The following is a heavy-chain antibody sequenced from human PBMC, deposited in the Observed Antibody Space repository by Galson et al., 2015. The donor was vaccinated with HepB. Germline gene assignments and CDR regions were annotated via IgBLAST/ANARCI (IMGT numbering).Heavy chain of an antibody. CDR2: ICSGGST. Sequence: SLRLSCAASGFTVSSNYMSWVRQAPGKGLEWVSVICSGGSTYYADSVKGRFTISRDNSKNTLYLQMNSLRAEDTAVYYCARGGYSYDHAFDIWGQGTMVTVSS. CDR3: ARGGYSYDHAFDI. CDR1: GFTVSSNY. D-gene: IGHD5-18*01. V-gene: IGHV3-66*01. J-gene: IGHJ3*02.